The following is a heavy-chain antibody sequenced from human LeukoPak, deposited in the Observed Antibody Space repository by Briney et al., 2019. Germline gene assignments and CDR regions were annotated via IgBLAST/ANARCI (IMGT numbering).Heavy chain of an antibody. J-gene: IGHJ4*02. D-gene: IGHD3-16*02. V-gene: IGHV4-39*01. Sequence: SETLSLTCTVSGGSISNSNSYWAWIRQPPGKGLAWIGSIYDSGSTHYNPSLTSRVTISVDTSKNQFSLKLISVTAADTAVYYCARLTPMITFGGVIVPFDYWGQGTLVTVPS. CDR2: IYDSGST. CDR3: ARLTPMITFGGVIVPFDY. CDR1: GGSISNSNSY.